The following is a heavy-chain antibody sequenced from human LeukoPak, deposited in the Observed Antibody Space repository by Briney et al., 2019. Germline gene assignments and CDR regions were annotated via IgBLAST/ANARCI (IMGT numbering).Heavy chain of an antibody. J-gene: IGHJ4*02. CDR3: VSPWWGSQSLGPAY. CDR1: GFTFSNVW. Sequence: GGSLRLSCAASGFTFSNVWMGWFRQAPGKGLEWVGRIRKATEGGATDYAAPVHGRFTISRDDSPNTLYLQRNSRETEDPAVNFGVSPWWGSQSLGPAYGGREPRVTVPS. D-gene: IGHD3-16*01. CDR2: IRKATEGGAT. V-gene: IGHV3-15*01.